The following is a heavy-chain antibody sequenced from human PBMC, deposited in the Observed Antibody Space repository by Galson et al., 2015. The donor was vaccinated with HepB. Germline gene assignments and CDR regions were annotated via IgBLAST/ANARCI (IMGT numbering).Heavy chain of an antibody. CDR1: GFTFGEFA. D-gene: IGHD6-19*01. CDR3: SSRYSSGRNIFDY. Sequence: SLRLSCATSGFTFGEFAMSWVRQAPGRGLEWVGFIRSKSYPGTTEYAASVKRRFNISRDDSKSIAYLQMNSLKVEDTGVYFCSSRYSSGRNIFDYWGQGALVTVSA. CDR2: IRSKSYPGTT. J-gene: IGHJ4*02. V-gene: IGHV3-49*04.